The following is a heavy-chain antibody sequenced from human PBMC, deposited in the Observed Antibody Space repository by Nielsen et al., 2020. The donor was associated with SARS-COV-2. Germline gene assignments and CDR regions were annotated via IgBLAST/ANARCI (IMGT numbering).Heavy chain of an antibody. Sequence: GGSLRLSCAASGFSFSTHAMNWVRQAPGKGLEWVSGISGSGDNAYYADSVKGRFTISRDNSKNTLYLHMNSLRAEDTAVYYCAKDRGSLIVGATIGYFDSWGQGTLVTVSS. J-gene: IGHJ4*02. D-gene: IGHD1-26*01. V-gene: IGHV3-23*01. CDR1: GFSFSTHA. CDR3: AKDRGSLIVGATIGYFDS. CDR2: ISGSGDNA.